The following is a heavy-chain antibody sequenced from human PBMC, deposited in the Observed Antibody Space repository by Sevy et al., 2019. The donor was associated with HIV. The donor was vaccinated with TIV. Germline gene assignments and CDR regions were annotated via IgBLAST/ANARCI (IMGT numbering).Heavy chain of an antibody. CDR2: IEQDGSGK. D-gene: IGHD1-20*01. CDR3: ARAQNAYKYRKLFLRLDY. CDR1: GFTFGTYW. V-gene: IGHV3-7*03. J-gene: IGHJ4*02. Sequence: GGSLRLSCEGSGFTFGTYWMTWVRQAPGKGLEWVANIEQDGSGKDYVDSVRGRFNVSRDNDESVLYLEMKSLRAEDTAVYFCARAQNAYKYRKLFLRLDYWGQGTLVTVSS.